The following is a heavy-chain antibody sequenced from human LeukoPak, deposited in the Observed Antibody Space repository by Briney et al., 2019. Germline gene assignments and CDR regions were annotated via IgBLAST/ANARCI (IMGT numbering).Heavy chain of an antibody. V-gene: IGHV3-7*01. CDR1: GFTFSSYW. CDR3: ARDGGGYYYYYMDV. Sequence: GGSLRLSCAASGFTFSSYWMSWVRQAPGKGLGWVANIKQDGSEKYYVDSVKGRFTISRDNAKNSLYLQMNSLRAEDTAVYYCARDGGGYYYYYMDVWAKGPRSPSP. D-gene: IGHD2-15*01. CDR2: IKQDGSEK. J-gene: IGHJ6*03.